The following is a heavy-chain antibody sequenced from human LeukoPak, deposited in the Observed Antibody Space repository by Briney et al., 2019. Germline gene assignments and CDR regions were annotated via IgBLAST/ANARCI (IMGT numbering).Heavy chain of an antibody. J-gene: IGHJ5*02. CDR3: ARVGSDWNDVRYNWFDP. V-gene: IGHV4-30-2*01. CDR1: GGSISSGGYS. CDR2: IFQSGST. Sequence: SETLSLTCVVSGGSISSGGYSWSWIRQPPGKGLEWIGYIFQSGSTFYNPSLKSRVTISVDRSKNQFSLKLSSVTAADTAVYYCARVGSDWNDVRYNWFDPWGQGTLVTVSS. D-gene: IGHD1-1*01.